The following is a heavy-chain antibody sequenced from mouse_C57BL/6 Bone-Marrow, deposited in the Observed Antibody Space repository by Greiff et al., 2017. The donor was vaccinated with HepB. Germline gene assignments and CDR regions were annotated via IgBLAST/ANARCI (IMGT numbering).Heavy chain of an antibody. CDR3: TTDDYYVDY. D-gene: IGHD2-4*01. CDR2: IDPENGDT. Sequence: EVQLQESGAELVRPGASVKLSCTASGFNIKDDYMHWVKQRPEQGLEWIGWIDPENGDTEYASKFQGKATITADTSSNTAYLQLSSLTSEDTAGYYCTTDDYYVDYWGQGTTLTVSS. V-gene: IGHV14-4*01. J-gene: IGHJ2*01. CDR1: GFNIKDDY.